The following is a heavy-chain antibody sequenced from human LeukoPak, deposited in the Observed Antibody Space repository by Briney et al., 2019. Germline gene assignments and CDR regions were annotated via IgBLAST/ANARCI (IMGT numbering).Heavy chain of an antibody. J-gene: IGHJ3*02. Sequence: GASVKVSCKASGYTFSIHGISWMRQAPGQGLEWMGWISDYNGNTIYVQKFQGRVTMTTDTSTSTAYMELRSLRSDDTAVYYCARDRYSYGYWSDIWGQGTMVTVSS. V-gene: IGHV1-18*01. CDR3: ARDRYSYGYWSDI. CDR2: ISDYNGNT. CDR1: GYTFSIHG. D-gene: IGHD5-18*01.